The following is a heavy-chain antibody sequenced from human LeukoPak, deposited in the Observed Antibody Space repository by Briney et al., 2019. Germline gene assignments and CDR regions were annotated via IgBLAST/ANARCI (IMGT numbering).Heavy chain of an antibody. V-gene: IGHV4-4*02. CDR2: IYHSGTT. J-gene: IGHJ3*02. Sequence: SETLSLTCTVSGGTISGSNWWSWVRQPPGKGLEWIGEIYHSGTTHYNPSLKSRVTISLDKSKNHFSLHLSSVTAADTAVYYCACYYYDSSGYPDAFDIWGQGTMVTVSS. CDR1: GGTISGSNW. CDR3: ACYYYDSSGYPDAFDI. D-gene: IGHD3-22*01.